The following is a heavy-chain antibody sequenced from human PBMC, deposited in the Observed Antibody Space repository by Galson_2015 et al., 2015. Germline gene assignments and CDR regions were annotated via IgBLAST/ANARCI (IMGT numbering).Heavy chain of an antibody. CDR1: GYSFTSYW. J-gene: IGHJ4*02. V-gene: IGHV5-51*01. CDR3: ARHVEGATGLIDY. D-gene: IGHD1-26*01. Sequence: QSGAEVKKPGESLKISCKGSGYSFTSYWIGWVRQMPGKGLEWMGFIYPGDSVTRNSPSFQGQVTFSADKSISTAYLQWSSLKASDTAMYYCARHVEGATGLIDYWGQGTLVTVSS. CDR2: IYPGDSVT.